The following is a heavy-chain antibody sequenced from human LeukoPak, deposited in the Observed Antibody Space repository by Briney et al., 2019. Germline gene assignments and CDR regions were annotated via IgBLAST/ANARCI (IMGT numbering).Heavy chain of an antibody. CDR1: GFTFNNHA. Sequence: GGSLRLSCVVSGFTFNNHAMSWVRQAPGKGLEWVAVIWYDGSNKYYADSVKGRFTISRDNSKNTLYLQMNSLRAEDTAVYYCARGGSYSVAPFDYWGQGTLVTVSS. D-gene: IGHD1-26*01. J-gene: IGHJ4*02. CDR2: IWYDGSNK. CDR3: ARGGSYSVAPFDY. V-gene: IGHV3-33*08.